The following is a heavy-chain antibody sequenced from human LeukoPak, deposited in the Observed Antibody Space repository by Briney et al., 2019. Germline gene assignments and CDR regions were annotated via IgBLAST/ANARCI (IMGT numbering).Heavy chain of an antibody. CDR2: IYHSGST. J-gene: IGHJ4*02. D-gene: IGHD1-1*01. CDR3: ARVAPGTYPLDY. V-gene: IGHV4-30-2*01. CDR1: GGSISSGGYY. Sequence: SQTLSLTCTVSGGSISSGGYYWSWIRQPPGKGLEWIGYIYHSGSTYYNPSLKSRVTISVDRSKNQFSLKLSSVTAADTAVYYCARVAPGTYPLDYWGQGTLVTVSS.